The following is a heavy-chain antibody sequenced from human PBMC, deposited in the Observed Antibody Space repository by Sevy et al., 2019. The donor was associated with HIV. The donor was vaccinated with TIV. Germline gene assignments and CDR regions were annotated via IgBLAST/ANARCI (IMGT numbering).Heavy chain of an antibody. CDR1: GFMFSSDS. D-gene: IGHD6-6*01. V-gene: IGHV3-21*01. CDR3: AREGWGGAARPNYFDY. CDR2: ISISSRYI. Sequence: GESLKISCAASGFMFSSDSMNWVRQAPGKGLEWVSSISISSRYIYYADSVKGRFTISRDNAKNSLSLQMNSLRAEDTAVYYCAREGWGGAARPNYFDYWGQGTLVTVSS. J-gene: IGHJ4*02.